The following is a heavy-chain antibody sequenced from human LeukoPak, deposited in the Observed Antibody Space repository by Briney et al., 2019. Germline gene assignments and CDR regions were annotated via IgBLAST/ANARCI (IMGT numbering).Heavy chain of an antibody. Sequence: GGSLRLSCAASGFTFSRSAMTWVRQTPGKGLDWVSSISSSGNTYYADSVKGRFTISRDNSKNMLYLQMNSLRAEDTAVYYCAREDGYNPYWGQGTLVTVSS. J-gene: IGHJ4*02. CDR3: AREDGYNPY. D-gene: IGHD5-24*01. CDR2: ISSSGNT. V-gene: IGHV3-23*01. CDR1: GFTFSRSA.